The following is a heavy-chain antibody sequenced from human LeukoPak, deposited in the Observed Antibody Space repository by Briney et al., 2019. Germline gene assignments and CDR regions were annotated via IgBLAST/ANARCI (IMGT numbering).Heavy chain of an antibody. CDR1: EFSLRSYD. D-gene: IGHD6-19*01. CDR2: IGYDGRNK. J-gene: IGHJ4*02. CDR3: ARGPSSEYSSGWWTFDY. V-gene: IGHV3-30*04. Sequence: GGSLRLSCAASEFSLRSYDMHWVRQAPGKGLAWVAVIGYDGRNKYYADSVKARFTISRDNSKNTLYLQLNSLRAEDSAVYYCARGPSSEYSSGWWTFDYWSQGTLVTVSS.